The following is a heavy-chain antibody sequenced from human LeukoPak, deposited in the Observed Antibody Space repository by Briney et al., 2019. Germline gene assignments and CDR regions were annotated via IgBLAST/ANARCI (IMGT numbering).Heavy chain of an antibody. V-gene: IGHV4-30-4*08. J-gene: IGHJ3*02. Sequence: SQTLSLTCTVSGGSTSRGDYYWSWIRQPPGKGLEWIGYISYSGSTYYNPSLKSRVTISVDTSKNQFSLKLSSVTAADTAVYYRARAGNYDILTGYSLFAFDIWGQGTMVTVSS. CDR1: GGSTSRGDYY. D-gene: IGHD3-9*01. CDR2: ISYSGST. CDR3: ARAGNYDILTGYSLFAFDI.